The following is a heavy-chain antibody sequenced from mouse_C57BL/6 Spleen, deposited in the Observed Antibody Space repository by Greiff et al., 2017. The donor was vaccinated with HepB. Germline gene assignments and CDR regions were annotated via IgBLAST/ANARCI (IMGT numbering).Heavy chain of an antibody. J-gene: IGHJ2*01. CDR1: GYTFTSYW. V-gene: IGHV1-74*01. CDR3: TMDTRLIYYYGSSGDYFDY. CDR2: IHPYDSDT. D-gene: IGHD1-1*01. Sequence: QVQLQQPGAELVKPGASVKVSCKASGYTFTSYWMHWVKQRPGQGLEWIGRIHPYDSDTNYNQKFKGKATLTVDKSASTAYMQLSSLTSEYSAVYYCTMDTRLIYYYGSSGDYFDYWGQGTTLTVTS.